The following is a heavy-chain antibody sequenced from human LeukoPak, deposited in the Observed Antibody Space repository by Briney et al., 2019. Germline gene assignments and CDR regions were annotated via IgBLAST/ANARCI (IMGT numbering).Heavy chain of an antibody. Sequence: VASVKVSCKASGYTFTGYYMHWVRQAPGQGLEWMGWINPNSGGTNYAQKFQGRVTMTRDTSISTAYMELSRPRSDDTAVYYCARGIQLWLRSPFDYWGQGTLVTVSS. CDR2: INPNSGGT. J-gene: IGHJ4*02. CDR1: GYTFTGYY. D-gene: IGHD5-18*01. CDR3: ARGIQLWLRSPFDY. V-gene: IGHV1-2*02.